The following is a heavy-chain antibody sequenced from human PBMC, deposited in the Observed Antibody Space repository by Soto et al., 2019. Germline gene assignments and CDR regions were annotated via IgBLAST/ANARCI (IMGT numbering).Heavy chain of an antibody. CDR2: IYYSGTT. J-gene: IGHJ6*02. CDR3: ARGSSIAGLYYGMDV. V-gene: IGHV4-39*07. D-gene: IGHD6-6*01. CDR1: GGSISSNSYY. Sequence: SDTLSLTCTVSGGSISSNSYYWAWIRQPPGKGLEWIGNIYYSGTTYYNPSLKSRVTISLDTSKNQFSLKLSSVTAADTAVYYCARGSSIAGLYYGMDVWGQGTTVTVSS.